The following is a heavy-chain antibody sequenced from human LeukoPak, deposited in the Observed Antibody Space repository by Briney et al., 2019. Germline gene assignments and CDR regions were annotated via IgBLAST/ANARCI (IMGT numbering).Heavy chain of an antibody. D-gene: IGHD3-22*01. Sequence: GGSLKLSCAASGFTFSGSAMHWVRQASGKGLEWVGRIRSKTDSYATAYAASVKGRFTISRDDSKNTAYLQMNSLKTEDTAVYYCTRLHDISGYNYKGFDYWGQGALVTVS. J-gene: IGHJ4*02. V-gene: IGHV3-73*01. CDR3: TRLHDISGYNYKGFDY. CDR2: IRSKTDSYAT. CDR1: GFTFSGSA.